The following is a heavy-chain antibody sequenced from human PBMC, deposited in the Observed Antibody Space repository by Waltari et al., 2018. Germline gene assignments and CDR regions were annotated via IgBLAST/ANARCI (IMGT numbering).Heavy chain of an antibody. CDR2: ISYDGSNK. Sequence: QVQLVESGGGVVQPGRSLRLYCAASGFTFSSYAMHWPRPAPGKGLEGVAVISYDGSNKYYADSVKGRFTISRDNSKNTLYLQMNSLRAEDTAVYYCASGQAAAPLDYWGQGTLVTVSS. D-gene: IGHD6-13*01. CDR1: GFTFSSYA. V-gene: IGHV3-30*01. J-gene: IGHJ4*02. CDR3: ASGQAAAPLDY.